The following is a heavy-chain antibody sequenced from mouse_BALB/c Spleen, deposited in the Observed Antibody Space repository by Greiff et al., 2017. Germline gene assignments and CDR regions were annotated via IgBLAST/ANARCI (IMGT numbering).Heavy chain of an antibody. D-gene: IGHD2-10*02. CDR1: GFTFSDYY. J-gene: IGHJ3*01. CDR2: ISDGGSYT. V-gene: IGHV5-4*02. Sequence: EVKLVESGGGFVKPGGSLKLSCAASGFTFSDYYMYWVRQTPEKRLEWVATISDGGSYTYYPDSVKGRFTISRDNAKNNLYLQMSSLKSEDTAMYYCARGEYGNYGFAYWGQGTLVTVS. CDR3: ARGEYGNYGFAY.